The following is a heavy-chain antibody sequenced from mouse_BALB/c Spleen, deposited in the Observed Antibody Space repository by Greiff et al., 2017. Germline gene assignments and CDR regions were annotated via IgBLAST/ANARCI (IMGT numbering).Heavy chain of an antibody. Sequence: LQESGAELVRPGSSVKISCKASGYAFSSYWMNWVKQRPGQGLEWIGQIYPGDGDTNYNGKFKGKATLTADKSSSTAYMQLSSLTSEDSAVYFCARAYYYGSSASWFAYWGQGTLVTVSA. D-gene: IGHD1-1*01. CDR3: ARAYYYGSSASWFAY. CDR2: IYPGDGDT. CDR1: GYAFSSYW. J-gene: IGHJ3*01. V-gene: IGHV1-80*01.